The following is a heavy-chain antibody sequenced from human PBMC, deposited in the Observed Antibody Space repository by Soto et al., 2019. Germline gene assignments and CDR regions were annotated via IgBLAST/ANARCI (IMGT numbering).Heavy chain of an antibody. Sequence: QITLTESGPTLVKPTQTLTLTCTFSGFSFSTGAVGVGWIRQPPGKALEFLALIYWDDDKRYRLSMKNKITITKDPSRTQVVLTMTDLDPEDTATYYCAHVYWAASGTRYYFDHWGQGTQVTVSS. CDR3: AHVYWAASGTRYYFDH. CDR2: IYWDDDK. D-gene: IGHD6-13*01. CDR1: GFSFSTGAVG. V-gene: IGHV2-5*02. J-gene: IGHJ4*02.